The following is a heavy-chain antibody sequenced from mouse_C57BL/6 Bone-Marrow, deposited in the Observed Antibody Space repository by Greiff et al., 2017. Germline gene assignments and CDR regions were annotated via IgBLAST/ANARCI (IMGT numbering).Heavy chain of an antibody. CDR1: GYAFSSYW. V-gene: IGHV1-80*01. Sequence: QVHVKQSGAELVKPGASVKISCKASGYAFSSYWMNWVKQRPGKGLEWIGQIYPGDGDTNYNGKFKGKATLTVDTSSSTAYMQLSSLTSEDSAVYYCARWANWDFMDYWGQGTSVTVSS. CDR3: ARWANWDFMDY. CDR2: IYPGDGDT. D-gene: IGHD4-1*01. J-gene: IGHJ4*01.